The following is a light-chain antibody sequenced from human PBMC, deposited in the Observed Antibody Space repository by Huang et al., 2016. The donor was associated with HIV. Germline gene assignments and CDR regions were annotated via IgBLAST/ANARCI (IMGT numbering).Light chain of an antibody. J-gene: IGKJ4*01. V-gene: IGKV3-15*01. CDR1: QSVGTN. CDR3: QQYNNWPPLT. CDR2: SAS. Sequence: TVLTQSPGTLSVSPGERAIVSCRASQSVGTNLAWYQHKVGQAPRLLIFSASTRANGIPARFSGSGSGTEFTLTISSLQSEDSALYYCQQYNNWPPLTFGGGTKVEIK.